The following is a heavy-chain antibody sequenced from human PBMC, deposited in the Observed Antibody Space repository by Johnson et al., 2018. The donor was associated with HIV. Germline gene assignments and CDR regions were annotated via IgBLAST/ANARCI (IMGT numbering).Heavy chain of an antibody. CDR2: ISYDGSNK. Sequence: QVQLVESGGGVVQPGRSLRLSCAASGFTFSSYGMHWVRQAPGKGLEWVAVISYDGSNKYYADSVKGRFTISRDNSENTLYLQINGLRAEDMAVYYCARDGPRRDAYDIWGQGTMVTVSS. CDR3: ARDGPRRDAYDI. V-gene: IGHV3-30*03. J-gene: IGHJ3*02. CDR1: GFTFSSYG.